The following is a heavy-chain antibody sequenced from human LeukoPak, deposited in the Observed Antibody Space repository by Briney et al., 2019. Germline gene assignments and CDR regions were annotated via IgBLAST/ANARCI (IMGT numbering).Heavy chain of an antibody. CDR2: ISGSGFST. Sequence: GGSLRLSCAASGFTFSSYAMSWVRQAPGKGLEWVSAISGSGFSTYYADSVKGRFTISRDNSKNTLYLQMNSLRAEDTAVYYCAKVSYAGNSNSFDYWGQGTLVTVSS. CDR3: AKVSYAGNSNSFDY. D-gene: IGHD4-23*01. J-gene: IGHJ4*02. V-gene: IGHV3-23*01. CDR1: GFTFSSYA.